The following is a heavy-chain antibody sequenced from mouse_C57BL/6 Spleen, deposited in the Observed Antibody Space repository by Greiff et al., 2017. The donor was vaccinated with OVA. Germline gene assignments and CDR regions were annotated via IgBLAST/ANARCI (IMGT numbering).Heavy chain of an antibody. D-gene: IGHD2-10*02. CDR1: GYTFTSYW. J-gene: IGHJ1*03. CDR2: IYPSDSET. V-gene: IGHV1-61*01. Sequence: QVQLQQSGAELVRPGSSVKLSCKASGYTFTSYWMDWVKQRPGQGLEWIGNIYPSDSETHYNQKFKDKATLTVDKSSSTAYMQLSSLTSEDSAVYYCARLLVRYFDVWGTGTTVTVSS. CDR3: ARLLVRYFDV.